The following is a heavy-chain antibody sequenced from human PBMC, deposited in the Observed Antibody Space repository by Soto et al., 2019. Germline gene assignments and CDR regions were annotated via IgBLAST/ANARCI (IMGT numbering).Heavy chain of an antibody. Sequence: QVQLVESGGGVVQPGRSLRLSCAASGFTFSSYGMHWVRQAPGKGLEGVAVISYDGSNKFYADSVKGRLTISRDNSKNALFLQMNSLGPKDTAVYYCAKGKHWSSTSCYFYYYATDVWGQGTTVAVSS. V-gene: IGHV3-30*18. CDR1: GFTFSSYG. J-gene: IGHJ6*02. D-gene: IGHD2-2*01. CDR3: AKGKHWSSTSCYFYYYATDV. CDR2: ISYDGSNK.